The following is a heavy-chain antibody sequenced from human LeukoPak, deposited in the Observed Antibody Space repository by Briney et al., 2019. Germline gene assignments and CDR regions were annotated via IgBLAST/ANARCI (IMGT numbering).Heavy chain of an antibody. CDR1: GYTFTSYD. Sequence: ASVKVSCKASGYTFTSYDINWVRPATGQGLEWMGWMNPNSGNTGYAQKFQGRVTMTRNTSISTAYMELSSLRSEDTAVYYCARETGYDFWSGYRSYYFDYWGQGTLVTVSS. D-gene: IGHD3-3*01. V-gene: IGHV1-8*01. CDR2: MNPNSGNT. CDR3: ARETGYDFWSGYRSYYFDY. J-gene: IGHJ4*02.